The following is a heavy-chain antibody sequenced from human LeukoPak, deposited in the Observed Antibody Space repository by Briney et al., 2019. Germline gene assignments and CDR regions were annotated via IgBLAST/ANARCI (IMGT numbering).Heavy chain of an antibody. V-gene: IGHV3-43*02. CDR1: GFTFDDYG. CDR3: AKSQGYCSSTSCRPYSSSWPFNY. J-gene: IGHJ4*02. Sequence: GGSLRLSCAASGFTFDDYGMSWVRHAPGKGLEWVSLISGDGGSTYYADSVKGRFTISRDNSKNSLYLQMNSLRIEDTALYYCAKSQGYCSSTSCRPYSSSWPFNYWGQGTLVTVSS. CDR2: ISGDGGST. D-gene: IGHD2-2*01.